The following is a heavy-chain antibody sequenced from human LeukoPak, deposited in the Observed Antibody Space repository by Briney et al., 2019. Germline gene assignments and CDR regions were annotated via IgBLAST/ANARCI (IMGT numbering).Heavy chain of an antibody. CDR3: AVGATRAGFDY. V-gene: IGHV4-38-2*02. CDR2: IYHSGST. D-gene: IGHD1-26*01. CDR1: GYSVSSGYY. Sequence: SETLSLTCTVSGYSVSSGYYWGWIRQPPGKGLEWIGSIYHSGSTYYNPSLKSRVTISVDTSKNQFSLKLSFVTAADTAVYYCAVGATRAGFDYWGQGTLVTVSS. J-gene: IGHJ4*02.